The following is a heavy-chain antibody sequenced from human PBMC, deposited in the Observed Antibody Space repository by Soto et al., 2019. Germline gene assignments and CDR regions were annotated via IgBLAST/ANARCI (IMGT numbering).Heavy chain of an antibody. CDR3: ARDLLYYGSGSYSDYYYYGMDV. V-gene: IGHV4-31*03. D-gene: IGHD3-10*01. Sequence: PSETLSLTCTVSGGSISSGGYYWSWTRQHPGKGLEWIGYIYYSGSTYYNPSLKSRVTISVDTSKNQFSLKLSSVTAADTAVYYCARDLLYYGSGSYSDYYYYGMDVWGQGTTVTVSS. CDR2: IYYSGST. J-gene: IGHJ6*02. CDR1: GGSISSGGYY.